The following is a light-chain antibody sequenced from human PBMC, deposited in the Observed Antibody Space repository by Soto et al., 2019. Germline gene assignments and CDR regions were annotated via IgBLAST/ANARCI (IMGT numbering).Light chain of an antibody. Sequence: QSALTQPASVSGSPGQSITISCTGTSSDVGRYNLVSWYQQHPGKAPKLMIYEGSKRPSGVSNRFSGSKSGNTASLTISGREAEDEADYYCFSYAGSRVFGGCTQLTVL. V-gene: IGLV2-23*01. CDR2: EGS. CDR1: SSDVGRYNL. J-gene: IGLJ7*01. CDR3: FSYAGSRV.